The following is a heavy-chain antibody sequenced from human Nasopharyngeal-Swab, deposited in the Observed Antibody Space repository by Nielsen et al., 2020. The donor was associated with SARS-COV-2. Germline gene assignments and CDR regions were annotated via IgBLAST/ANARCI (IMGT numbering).Heavy chain of an antibody. V-gene: IGHV3-30-3*01. CDR3: ARDMWYGDGGMDV. CDR1: GSTFSNAW. J-gene: IGHJ6*02. Sequence: GGSLRLSCAASGSTFSNAWMSWVRQAPGKGLEWVAVISYDGSNKYYADSVKGRFTISRDNSKNTLYLQMNSLRAEDTAVYYCARDMWYGDGGMDVWGQGTTVTVSS. D-gene: IGHD4-17*01. CDR2: ISYDGSNK.